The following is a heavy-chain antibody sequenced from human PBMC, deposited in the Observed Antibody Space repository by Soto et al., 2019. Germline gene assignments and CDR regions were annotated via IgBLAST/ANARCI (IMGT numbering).Heavy chain of an antibody. Sequence: SETLSLTCTVSGGSISSSSYYWGWIRQPPGKGLEWIGSIYYSGSTYYKPSLKSRVTISVDTSKNQFSLKLSSVTAADTAVFYCARLPYCSGGSCYLYYFDYWGQGTLVTVSS. V-gene: IGHV4-39*01. J-gene: IGHJ4*02. CDR3: ARLPYCSGGSCYLYYFDY. CDR1: GGSISSSSYY. D-gene: IGHD2-15*01. CDR2: IYYSGST.